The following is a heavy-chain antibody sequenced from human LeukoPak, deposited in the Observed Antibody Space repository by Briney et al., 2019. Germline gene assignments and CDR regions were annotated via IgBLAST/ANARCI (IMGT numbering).Heavy chain of an antibody. J-gene: IGHJ4*02. D-gene: IGHD3-16*01. CDR2: ISYDGSNK. V-gene: IGHV3-30-3*01. CDR3: ARGTEGGDFDY. Sequence: GGSLRLSCAASGFTFSSYAMHWVRQAPGKGLEWVAVISYDGSNKYYADSVKGRFTISRDNSKNTLYLQMNSLRAEDTAVYYCARGTEGGDFDYWGQGTLVTVSS. CDR1: GFTFSSYA.